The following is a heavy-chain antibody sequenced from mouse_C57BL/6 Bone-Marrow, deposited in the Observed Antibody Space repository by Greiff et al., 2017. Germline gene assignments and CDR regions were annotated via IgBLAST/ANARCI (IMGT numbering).Heavy chain of an antibody. V-gene: IGHV1-26*01. J-gene: IGHJ3*01. CDR3: ARKFAY. CDR2: INPNNGGT. Sequence: EVQLQQSGPELVKPGASVKISCKASGYTFTDYYMNWVKQSHGKSLEWIGDINPNNGGTSYNQKFKGKATLTVDKSSSTAYMELRSLTSEDSAVYYWARKFAYWGQGTPVTVSA. CDR1: GYTFTDYY.